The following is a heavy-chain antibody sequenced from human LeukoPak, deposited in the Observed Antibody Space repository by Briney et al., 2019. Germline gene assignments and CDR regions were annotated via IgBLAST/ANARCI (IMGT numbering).Heavy chain of an antibody. V-gene: IGHV4-34*01. CDR1: GGSFSGYY. Sequence: PSETLSLTCAVYGGSFSGYYWSWIRQPPGKGLEWIGEINHSGSTNYNPSLKSRVTISVDTSKNQFSLKLSSVTAADTAVYYCAGHHDNGDSPGYFDYWGQGTLVTVSS. J-gene: IGHJ4*02. D-gene: IGHD4-17*01. CDR2: INHSGST. CDR3: AGHHDNGDSPGYFDY.